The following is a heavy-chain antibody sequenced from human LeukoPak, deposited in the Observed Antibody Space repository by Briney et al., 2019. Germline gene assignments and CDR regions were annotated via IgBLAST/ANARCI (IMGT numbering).Heavy chain of an antibody. Sequence: ASVKVSCKASGYIFTGYYMHWVRQAPGQGLEWMGWINPNSGGTNYAHKFQGRVTMTRDTSISTAYMELSRLRSDDTAVFYCARGGQQLVRWREEQLDYWGQGTLVTVSS. J-gene: IGHJ4*02. CDR3: ARGGQQLVRWREEQLDY. CDR1: GYIFTGYY. CDR2: INPNSGGT. D-gene: IGHD6-13*01. V-gene: IGHV1-2*07.